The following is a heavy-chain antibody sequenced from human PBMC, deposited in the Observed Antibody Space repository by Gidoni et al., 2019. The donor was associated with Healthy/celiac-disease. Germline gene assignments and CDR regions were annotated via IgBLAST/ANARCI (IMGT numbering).Heavy chain of an antibody. Sequence: QVQLVESGGGVVQPGRSLRLSCAASGFPFRSYAMHWVLQAPGKGLEWVAVISYDGSKKYYADSVKGRFTISRDNSKHTLYLQMNSLRAEDTAVYYCARVAAAGRYYYYMDVWGKGTTVTVSS. D-gene: IGHD6-13*01. CDR3: ARVAAAGRYYYYMDV. J-gene: IGHJ6*03. V-gene: IGHV3-30-3*01. CDR1: GFPFRSYA. CDR2: ISYDGSKK.